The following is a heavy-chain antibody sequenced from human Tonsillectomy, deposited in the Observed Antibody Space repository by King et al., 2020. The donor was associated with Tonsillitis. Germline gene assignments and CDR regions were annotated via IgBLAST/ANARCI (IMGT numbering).Heavy chain of an antibody. CDR1: GFTFSNYG. J-gene: IGHJ4*02. D-gene: IGHD6-13*01. V-gene: IGHV3-30*03. CDR3: ARSRGGSSWFEGDY. Sequence: VQLVESGGGVVQPGRSLRLSCAASGFTFSNYGMQWVRQAPGKGLDWVAVIAHNGSYQYYADSVKGRFTISRDNSKSTLFLQMNRLRREDTSVYYCARSRGGSSWFEGDYWGQGILVTVSS. CDR2: IAHNGSYQ.